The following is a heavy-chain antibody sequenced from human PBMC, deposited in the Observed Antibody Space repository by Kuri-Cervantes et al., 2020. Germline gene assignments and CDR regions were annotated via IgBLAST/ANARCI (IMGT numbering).Heavy chain of an antibody. CDR2: IKHSGSI. Sequence: SQTLSLTCAVYGGSFSDYYWSWIRQPPGKGLEWIGEIKHSGSINYNPSLKSRVTISVDTSKNQFSLNLSFVTASDTAVYYCARGAETMIDYWGQGTLVTVSS. D-gene: IGHD3-22*01. J-gene: IGHJ4*02. V-gene: IGHV4-34*01. CDR3: ARGAETMIDY. CDR1: GGSFSDYY.